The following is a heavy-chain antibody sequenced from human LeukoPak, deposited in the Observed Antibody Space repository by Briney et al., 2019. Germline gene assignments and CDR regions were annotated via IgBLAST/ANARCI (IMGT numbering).Heavy chain of an antibody. CDR2: IGTHGDT. Sequence: PGGSLRLSCAASGFIFSCHDMRWVRQEPGKGLEWVSGIGTHGDTNYQVCVKGRFTISREDAKNSLYLQMNSLRAGNTAEYYCARWLFDRRPGPNDVSDIWGQGKPVTVSS. CDR3: ARWLFDRRPGPNDVSDI. V-gene: IGHV3-13*01. J-gene: IGHJ3*02. CDR1: GFIFSCHD. D-gene: IGHD3-9*01.